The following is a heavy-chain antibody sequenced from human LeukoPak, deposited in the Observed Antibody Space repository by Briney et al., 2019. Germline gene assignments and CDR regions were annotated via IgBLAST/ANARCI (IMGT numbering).Heavy chain of an antibody. CDR3: ARRADFWSGYYGTYFDY. D-gene: IGHD3-3*01. V-gene: IGHV1-18*01. CDR2: ISAYNGNT. CDR1: GYTFTSYG. Sequence: ASVKVSCKASGYTFTSYGISWVRQAPGQGLEWMGWISAYNGNTNYAQKLQGRVTMTTDTSTSTAYMELRSLRSDDTAVYYCARRADFWSGYYGTYFDYWGQGTLVTVPS. J-gene: IGHJ4*02.